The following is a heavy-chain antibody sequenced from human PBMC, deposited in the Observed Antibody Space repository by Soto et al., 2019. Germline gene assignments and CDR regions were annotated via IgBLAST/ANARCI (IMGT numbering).Heavy chain of an antibody. CDR1: GYSFTSYW. Sequence: XESLKISCKGSGYSFTSYWIGWVRQMPGKGLEWMGIIYPGDSDTRYSPSFQGQVTISADKSISTAYLQWSSLKASDTAMYYCARFKNSRTSNFDYWGQGTLVTVSS. CDR2: IYPGDSDT. CDR3: ARFKNSRTSNFDY. J-gene: IGHJ4*02. V-gene: IGHV5-51*01. D-gene: IGHD5-18*01.